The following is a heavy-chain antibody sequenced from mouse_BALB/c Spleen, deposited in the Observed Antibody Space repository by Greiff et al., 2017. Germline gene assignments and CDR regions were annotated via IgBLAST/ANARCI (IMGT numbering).Heavy chain of an antibody. D-gene: IGHD2-4*01. J-gene: IGHJ4*01. Sequence: EVKLVESGPGLVKPSQSLSLTCTVTGYSITSDYAWNWIRQFPGNKLEWMGYISYSGSTSYNPSLRSRISITRDTSKNQFFLQLNSVTTEDTATYYCARIPPSTMITDYAMDYWGQGTSVTVSS. CDR1: GYSITSDYA. CDR3: ARIPPSTMITDYAMDY. CDR2: ISYSGST. V-gene: IGHV3-2*02.